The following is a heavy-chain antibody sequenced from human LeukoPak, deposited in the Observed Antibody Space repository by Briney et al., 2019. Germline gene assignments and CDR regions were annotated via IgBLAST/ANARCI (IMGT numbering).Heavy chain of an antibody. Sequence: GGSLRLSCAASGFTFSDYYMSWIRQAPGKGLEWVSYISSSGSTIYYADSVKGRFTISRDNAKNSLYLQMNSLRAEDTAVYYCARPLRYFDWSMDVWGQGTLVTVSS. J-gene: IGHJ4*02. V-gene: IGHV3-11*01. CDR2: ISSSGSTI. D-gene: IGHD3-9*01. CDR1: GFTFSDYY. CDR3: ARPLRYFDWSMDV.